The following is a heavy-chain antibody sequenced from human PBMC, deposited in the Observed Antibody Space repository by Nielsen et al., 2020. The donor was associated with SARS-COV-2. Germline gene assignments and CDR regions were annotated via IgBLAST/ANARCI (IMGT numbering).Heavy chain of an antibody. CDR1: GFTFSSYG. D-gene: IGHD6-13*01. Sequence: GESLKISCAASGFTFSSYGMHWVRQAPGKGLEWVAVISYDGSNKYYADSVKGRFTISRDNSKNTLYLQMNSLRAEDTAVYYCARAAAEGWFDPWGQGTLVTVSS. J-gene: IGHJ5*02. V-gene: IGHV3-30*03. CDR3: ARAAAEGWFDP. CDR2: ISYDGSNK.